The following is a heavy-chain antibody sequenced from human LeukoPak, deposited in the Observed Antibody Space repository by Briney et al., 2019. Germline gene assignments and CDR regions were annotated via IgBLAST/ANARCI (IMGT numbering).Heavy chain of an antibody. Sequence: GGSLRLSCAASGLTVSSNYMSWVRQAPGKGLEWVSVIYRGGSTYYADSVKGRLTISRDNSKNTLYLQMNSLRAEDTAVYYCARDRRGSSWQGDDAFDIWGQGTMVTVSS. CDR1: GLTVSSNY. D-gene: IGHD6-13*01. J-gene: IGHJ3*02. V-gene: IGHV3-66*01. CDR2: IYRGGST. CDR3: ARDRRGSSWQGDDAFDI.